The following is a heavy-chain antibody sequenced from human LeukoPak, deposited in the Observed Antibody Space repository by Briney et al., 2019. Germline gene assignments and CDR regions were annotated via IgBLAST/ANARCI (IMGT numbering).Heavy chain of an antibody. CDR3: ARGHSSSPTNYYYYGMDV. CDR2: ISSSGSTI. D-gene: IGHD6-6*01. J-gene: IGHJ6*02. CDR1: GFTFSDYY. V-gene: IGHV3-11*01. Sequence: GGSLRLSCAASGFTFSDYYMSWIRQAPGKGLEWVSYISSSGSTIYYADSVKGRFTISRDNAKNSLYLQMNSLRAEDTAVYYCARGHSSSPTNYYYYGMDVWGQGTTVTVSS.